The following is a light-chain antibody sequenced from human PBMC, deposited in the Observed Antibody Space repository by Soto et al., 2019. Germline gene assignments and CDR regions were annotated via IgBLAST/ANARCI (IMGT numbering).Light chain of an antibody. CDR1: QSLNNE. CDR2: DAS. V-gene: IGKV1-5*01. J-gene: IGKJ5*01. CDR3: QQYHISSIT. Sequence: DIQMTQSPSTLSASVGDRVTITCRASQSLNNELAWYQQKPGKAPNLLMYDASTLERGVPSRFSGTGSGTEFTLTISSLQPDDFATYYCQQYHISSITFGQGPRLEIK.